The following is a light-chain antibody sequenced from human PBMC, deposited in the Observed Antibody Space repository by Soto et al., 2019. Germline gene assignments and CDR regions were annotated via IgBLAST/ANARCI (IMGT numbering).Light chain of an antibody. CDR2: GAS. J-gene: IGKJ5*01. V-gene: IGKV3-20*01. Sequence: EIVMTPSPATLSLSPRGRATLSCRASQSVSSNLAWYQQKPGQAPRLLIYGASSRATGIPDRFSGSGSGTDFTLTISRLEPEDFAVYYCQQYGSSSTVGQGTRLEIK. CDR3: QQYGSSST. CDR1: QSVSSN.